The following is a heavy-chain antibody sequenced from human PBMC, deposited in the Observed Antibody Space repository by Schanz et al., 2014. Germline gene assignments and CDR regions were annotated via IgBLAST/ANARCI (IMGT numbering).Heavy chain of an antibody. CDR2: TSNDGSFT. J-gene: IGHJ4*02. CDR3: ARAAYGGYTSTPLRY. Sequence: EVQLVESGGGLVQPGGSLRLSCAASGLTFSDSWMHWVRQAPGKGLVWVSRTSNDGSFTTFADSVKGRFTISRDNAKNTLYLQMNSLRAEDTAVYYCARAAYGGYTSTPLRYWGQGTLVTVSS. D-gene: IGHD5-12*01. CDR1: GLTFSDSW. V-gene: IGHV3-74*01.